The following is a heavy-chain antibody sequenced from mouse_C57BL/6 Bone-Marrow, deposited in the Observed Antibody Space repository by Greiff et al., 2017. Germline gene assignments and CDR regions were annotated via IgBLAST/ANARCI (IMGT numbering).Heavy chain of an antibody. CDR1: GYTFTSYW. V-gene: IGHV1-52*01. CDR3: ARGDNGTTYFDY. J-gene: IGHJ2*01. D-gene: IGHD3-3*01. Sequence: QVQLQQSGAELVKPGASVKLSCKASGYTFTSYWMHWVKQRPIQGLEWIGNIDPSDSETHYNQKFKDKATLTVDKSSSTAYMQLSSLTSEDSAVYYCARGDNGTTYFDYWGQGTTLTVSS. CDR2: IDPSDSET.